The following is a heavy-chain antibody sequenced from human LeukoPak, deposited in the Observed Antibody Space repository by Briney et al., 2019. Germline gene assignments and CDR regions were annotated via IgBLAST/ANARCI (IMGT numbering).Heavy chain of an antibody. V-gene: IGHV4-39*07. CDR1: GVSISSGSNY. CDR3: ARGGWSKFDY. CDR2: IYSRGNT. Sequence: SETLSLTCSVSGVSISSGSNYWGWIRQPPGKTLEWIGSIYSRGNTYYNPSLKSRVTISVDTSKNQFSLKLSSVTAADTAVYYCARGGWSKFDYWGQGTLVTVSS. D-gene: IGHD3-3*01. J-gene: IGHJ4*02.